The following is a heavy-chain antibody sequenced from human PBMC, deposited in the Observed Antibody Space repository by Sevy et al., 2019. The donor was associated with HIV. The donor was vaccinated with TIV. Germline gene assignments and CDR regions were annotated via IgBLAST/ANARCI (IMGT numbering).Heavy chain of an antibody. CDR2: ISSDGRTI. CDR1: GFTFSSYE. V-gene: IGHV3-48*03. J-gene: IGHJ5*02. CDR3: ASHFYGSVNSYGSWFDP. Sequence: GGSLRLSCAASGFTFSSYEMTWVRQAPGKGLEWISYISSDGRTIYYADSVEGRFTISRDNTKNSLYLQLNSLRAEDTAVYYCASHFYGSVNSYGSWFDPWGQGTLVTVSS. D-gene: IGHD3-10*01.